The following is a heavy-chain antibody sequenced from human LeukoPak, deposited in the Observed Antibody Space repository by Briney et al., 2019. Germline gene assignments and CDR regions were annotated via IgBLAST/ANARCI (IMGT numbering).Heavy chain of an antibody. CDR1: GLTFSSYA. D-gene: IGHD1-26*01. CDR3: AKTGATRPEY. CDR2: ISGSGVNT. V-gene: IGHV3-23*01. J-gene: IGHJ4*02. Sequence: GGSLRLSCAASGLTFSSYAMSWVRQAPGKGLEWVSGISGSGVNTYYAGSVKGRFTISRDNSKNTLYLQMNSLRAEDTAVYYCAKTGATRPEYWGQGTLVTVSS.